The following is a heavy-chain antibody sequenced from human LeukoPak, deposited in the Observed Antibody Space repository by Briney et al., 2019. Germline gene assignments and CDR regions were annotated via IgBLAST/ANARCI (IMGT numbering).Heavy chain of an antibody. J-gene: IGHJ4*02. D-gene: IGHD4-23*01. Sequence: GGSLRLSCAASGFTFSSYSMNWVRQAPGKGLEWVSYISSSSSTIYYADSVKGRFTISRDNAKNSLYLQMNSLRAEDTAVYYCARPPYGGVDYWGQGTLVTVSS. V-gene: IGHV3-48*01. CDR2: ISSSSSTI. CDR1: GFTFSSYS. CDR3: ARPPYGGVDY.